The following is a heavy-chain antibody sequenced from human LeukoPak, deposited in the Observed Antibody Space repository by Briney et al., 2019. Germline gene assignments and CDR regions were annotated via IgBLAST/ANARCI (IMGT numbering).Heavy chain of an antibody. Sequence: RAGGSLRLSCAASGFTFRYYTLNWVRQAPGKGLEWVSSISSSSSYIYYADSVKGRFTISRDNSKNTLHLQMNSLRAEDTAVYYCVREGYNNTWYRSWGQGTLVTVSS. CDR3: VREGYNNTWYRS. D-gene: IGHD6-13*01. J-gene: IGHJ5*02. V-gene: IGHV3-21*04. CDR2: ISSSSSYI. CDR1: GFTFRYYT.